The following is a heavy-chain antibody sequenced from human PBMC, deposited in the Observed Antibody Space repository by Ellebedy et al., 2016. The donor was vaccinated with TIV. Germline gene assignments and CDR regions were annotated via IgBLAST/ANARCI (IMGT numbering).Heavy chain of an antibody. CDR1: GFTFSSYW. Sequence: GESLKISCAASGFTFSSYWMSWVRQTPWKGLEWVANIKQDGSEKYYVDSVKGRFTISRDNAKNSLYLQMNSLRAEDTAVYYCARLQMTTTFNWFDPWGQGTLVTVSS. J-gene: IGHJ5*02. CDR3: ARLQMTTTFNWFDP. D-gene: IGHD4-17*01. V-gene: IGHV3-7*03. CDR2: IKQDGSEK.